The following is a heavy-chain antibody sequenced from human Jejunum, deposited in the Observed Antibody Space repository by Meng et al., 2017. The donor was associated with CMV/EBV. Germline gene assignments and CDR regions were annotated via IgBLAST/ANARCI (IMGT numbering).Heavy chain of an antibody. V-gene: IGHV4-59*11. CDR2: IHYSGSN. D-gene: IGHD3-9*01. Sequence: SSHDWTWIRQPPGKGLEWIGCIHYSGSNNYNPSLKSRVTISLDTSKNQFSLRLTSVTAADTAVYYCARDRGDYDILTGYYANWFDPWGQGTLVTVSS. J-gene: IGHJ5*02. CDR3: ARDRGDYDILTGYYANWFDP. CDR1: SSHD.